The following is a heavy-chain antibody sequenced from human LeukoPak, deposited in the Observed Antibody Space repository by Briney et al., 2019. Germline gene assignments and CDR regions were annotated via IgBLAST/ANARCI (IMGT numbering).Heavy chain of an antibody. J-gene: IGHJ5*02. D-gene: IGHD2-15*01. CDR1: GGSISSSDYY. V-gene: IGHV4-61*08. Sequence: PSETLSLTCTVSGGSISSSDYYWSWIRQPPGKGLEWLGNIYYTGSTSYNPSLKSRVTISVDTSKNQFSLKLSSVTAADTAVYYCAREGYCSGGSCYRYNWFDPWGQGTLVTVSS. CDR3: AREGYCSGGSCYRYNWFDP. CDR2: IYYTGST.